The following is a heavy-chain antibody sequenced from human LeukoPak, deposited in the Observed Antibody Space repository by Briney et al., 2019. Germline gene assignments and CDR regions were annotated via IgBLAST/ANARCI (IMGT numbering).Heavy chain of an antibody. J-gene: IGHJ4*02. V-gene: IGHV1-8*01. CDR2: MNPNSGNT. D-gene: IGHD3-22*01. CDR1: GYTFTSYD. CDR3: ATVADSSGYYYDYFDY. Sequence: ASVKVSCKASGYTFTSYDINWVRQATGQGLEWMGWMNPNSGNTGYAQKFQGRVTMTRNTSISTAYMELSSLRSEDTAVYYCATVADSSGYYYDYFDYWGQGTLVTVSS.